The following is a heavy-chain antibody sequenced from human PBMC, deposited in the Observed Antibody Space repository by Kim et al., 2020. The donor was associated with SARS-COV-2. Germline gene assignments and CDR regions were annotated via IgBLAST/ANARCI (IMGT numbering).Heavy chain of an antibody. CDR1: GFTFSSYS. D-gene: IGHD5-18*01. CDR2: ISSSSSYI. J-gene: IGHJ6*02. V-gene: IGHV3-21*01. CDR3: ARVGCVTAISCYYYYGMDV. Sequence: GGSLRLSCAASGFTFSSYSMNWVRQAPGKGLEWVSSISSSSSYIYYADSVKGRFTISRDNAKNSLYLQMNSLRAEDTAVYYCARVGCVTAISCYYYYGMDVWGQGTTVTVSS.